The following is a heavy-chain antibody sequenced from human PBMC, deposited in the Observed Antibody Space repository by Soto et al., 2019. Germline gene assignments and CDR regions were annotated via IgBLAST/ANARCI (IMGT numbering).Heavy chain of an antibody. V-gene: IGHV3-30*09. CDR3: ARETTSDAFDV. CDR2: ISYDGGER. D-gene: IGHD1-1*01. CDR1: GFTFNTYT. Sequence: GGSLRLSCGASGFTFNTYTLHWVRQAPGKGLEWVTLISYDGGERDYAESMRGRFAISRDNSKNTLYLQMNSLRIEDTAVYYCARETTSDAFDVWGQGTVVTVS. J-gene: IGHJ3*01.